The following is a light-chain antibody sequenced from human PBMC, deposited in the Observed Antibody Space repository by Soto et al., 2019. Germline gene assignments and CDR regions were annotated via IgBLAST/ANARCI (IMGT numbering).Light chain of an antibody. V-gene: IGLV2-14*01. Sequence: QSALTQPASVSGSPGQSITISCTGTSSEVGGYNYVSWYQQHPGKAPKLMIYDVINRPSGVSHRFSGSKSGNTASLTISGLQAEDEADYYCSSYTSSTTLVFGGGTNLTVL. J-gene: IGLJ2*01. CDR3: SSYTSSTTLV. CDR2: DVI. CDR1: SSEVGGYNY.